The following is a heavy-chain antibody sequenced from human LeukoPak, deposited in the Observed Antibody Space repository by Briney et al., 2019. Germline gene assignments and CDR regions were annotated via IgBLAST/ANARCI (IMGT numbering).Heavy chain of an antibody. CDR2: IIPIFGTA. D-gene: IGHD3-10*01. V-gene: IGHV1-69*13. CDR1: GGTFSSYA. CDR3: ARGFGGYYYYYYMDV. Sequence: ASVKVSCKASGGTFSSYAISWVRQAPGQGLEWMGGIIPIFGTANYAQKFQGRVTITADESTSTAYMELSSLRSEDTAVYYCARGFGGYYYYYYMDVWGKGTTVTISS. J-gene: IGHJ6*03.